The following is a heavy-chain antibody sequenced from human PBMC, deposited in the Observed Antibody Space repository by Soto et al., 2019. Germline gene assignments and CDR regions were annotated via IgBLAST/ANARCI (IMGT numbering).Heavy chain of an antibody. CDR2: IYSGGAA. J-gene: IGHJ4*02. V-gene: IGHV3-53*01. D-gene: IGHD5-12*01. Sequence: EVQLVESGGGLIQPGGSLRLSCAASGFTVSHNYMSWVRQAPGKGLEWVSVIYSGGAAYYADPVKGRFTISRDNSKTTLYLQMNSLRAEDTAVYYCAWERWLQSDCWGQGTLVTVSS. CDR1: GFTVSHNY. CDR3: AWERWLQSDC.